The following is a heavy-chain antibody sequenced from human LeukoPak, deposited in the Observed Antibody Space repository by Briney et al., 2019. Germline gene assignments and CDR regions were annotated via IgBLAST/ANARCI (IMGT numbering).Heavy chain of an antibody. CDR1: GFTFSSYS. V-gene: IGHV3-21*01. CDR3: ARDRESYPLRDAFDI. D-gene: IGHD4-17*01. Sequence: GGSLRLSCAASGFTFSSYSMNWVRQAPGKGLEWVSSISSNSSYIYYADSVKGRFTISRDNAENSLYLQMNSLRAEDTAVYYCARDRESYPLRDAFDIWGQGTMVTVSS. CDR2: ISSNSSYI. J-gene: IGHJ3*02.